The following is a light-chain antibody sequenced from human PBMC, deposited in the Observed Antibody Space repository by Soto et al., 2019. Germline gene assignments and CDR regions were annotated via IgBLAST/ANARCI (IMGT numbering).Light chain of an antibody. CDR2: GVS. CDR1: QSVSSY. CDR3: QQGSNWPIT. V-gene: IGKV3-11*01. Sequence: EVVLTQTPATRSLSPGEGATLSCRASQSVSSYLNWYQQKPGQAPRLLIYGVSNRATGIPARFSGSGSGTDFTLTISNLEAEDFAVYYCQQGSNWPITFGQGTRLEI. J-gene: IGKJ5*01.